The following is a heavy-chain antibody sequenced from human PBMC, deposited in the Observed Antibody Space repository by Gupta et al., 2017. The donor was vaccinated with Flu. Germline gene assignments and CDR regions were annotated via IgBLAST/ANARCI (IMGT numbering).Heavy chain of an antibody. Sequence: QVQLVQSGAEVKKPGSSVKVSCKASGGTFSSYAISWVRQAPGQGLECMGGIIPIFGTANYAQKFQGRVTITADESTSTAYMELSSLRSEDTAVYYCARVPDYCSGGSCYADYWGQGTLVTVSS. D-gene: IGHD2-15*01. V-gene: IGHV1-69*01. CDR3: ARVPDYCSGGSCYADY. CDR1: GGTFSSYA. CDR2: IIPIFGTA. J-gene: IGHJ4*02.